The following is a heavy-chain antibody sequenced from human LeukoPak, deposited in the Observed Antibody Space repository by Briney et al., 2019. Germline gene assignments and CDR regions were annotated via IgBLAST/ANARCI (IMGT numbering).Heavy chain of an antibody. J-gene: IGHJ4*02. Sequence: ASVKVSCKAPGYTFTGKYMHWVRQAPGQGLEWMGWINPNRGDTNYAQNFQGRVTMTRDTSISTAYMELSRLRSDDTAVYFCARGGTASFDYWGQGTLVTVSS. D-gene: IGHD1-7*01. CDR1: GYTFTGKY. CDR2: INPNRGDT. CDR3: ARGGTASFDY. V-gene: IGHV1-2*02.